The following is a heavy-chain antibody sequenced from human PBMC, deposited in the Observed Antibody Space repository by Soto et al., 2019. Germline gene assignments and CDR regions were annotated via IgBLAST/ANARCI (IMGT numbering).Heavy chain of an antibody. D-gene: IGHD1-26*01. V-gene: IGHV3-72*01. J-gene: IGHJ4*02. Sequence: EVQLVESGGGLVQPGGSLRLSCAASGFTFNDQYMDWVRQAPGKGLEWVGRTRNKVNSYTTEYAASVKGRFTVSRDDSKNSLYLQMNSLKIEDTAVYYCARGTVVGVTVYFDYWGQGTLVTVSS. CDR1: GFTFNDQY. CDR2: TRNKVNSYTT. CDR3: ARGTVVGVTVYFDY.